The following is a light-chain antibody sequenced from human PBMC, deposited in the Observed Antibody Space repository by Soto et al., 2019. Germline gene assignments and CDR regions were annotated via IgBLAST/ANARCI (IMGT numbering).Light chain of an antibody. J-gene: IGKJ5*01. CDR1: XDIAVY. CDR2: GAS. V-gene: IGKV1D-12*01. CDR3: QQAYSFPIT. Sequence: DIQVTQSPSSVSASVGDRFTIXXRASXDIAVYLAWYQHKPGRTPELLIHGASRXXSGVPARFSGSGSGTDFTLSINSLQPEDFATYYCQQAYSFPITFGQGTRLEIK.